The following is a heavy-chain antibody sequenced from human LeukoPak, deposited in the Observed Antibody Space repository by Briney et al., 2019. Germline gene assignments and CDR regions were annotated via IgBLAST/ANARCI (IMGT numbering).Heavy chain of an antibody. J-gene: IGHJ4*02. V-gene: IGHV1-69*06. CDR3: ARDFPSGGYSSGWYDY. CDR2: IIPIFGTA. CDR1: GGTFSSYA. Sequence: SVKVSCKASGGTFSSYAISWVRQAPGQGLEWMGGIIPIFGTANYAQKFQGRVTITADKSTSTAYMELSSLRSEDTAVYYCARDFPSGGYSSGWYDYWGQGTLVTVSS. D-gene: IGHD6-19*01.